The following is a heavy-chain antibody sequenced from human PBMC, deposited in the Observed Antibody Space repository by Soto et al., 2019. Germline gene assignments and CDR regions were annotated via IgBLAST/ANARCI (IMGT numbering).Heavy chain of an antibody. V-gene: IGHV3-7*01. D-gene: IGHD6-19*01. CDR3: ARAGYSSGWRFDH. CDR1: GITFSSYW. Sequence: EVQLVESGGGLVQPGGSLRLSCAASGITFSSYWMNWVRQAPGKGLEWVANIKQDGSEKNYVDSVKGRFTISRDNAKNSLYLQMNSLTAEDTAVYYCARAGYSSGWRFDHWGQGTLVTVSS. CDR2: IKQDGSEK. J-gene: IGHJ4*02.